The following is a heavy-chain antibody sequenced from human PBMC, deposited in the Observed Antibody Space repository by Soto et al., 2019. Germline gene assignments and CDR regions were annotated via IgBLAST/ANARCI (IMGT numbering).Heavy chain of an antibody. D-gene: IGHD2-15*01. CDR3: ARNTGYGGTTIDY. CDR1: GGSVSSGSYY. CDR2: IYYSGST. Sequence: DTLSLTCTVFGGSVSSGSYYWSWIRQPPGKGLEWIGYIYYSGSTNYNPSLKSRVTISVDTSKNQFSLKLTSVAAADTAVYYCARNTGYGGTTIDYWGQGTLVTVSS. V-gene: IGHV4-61*01. J-gene: IGHJ4*02.